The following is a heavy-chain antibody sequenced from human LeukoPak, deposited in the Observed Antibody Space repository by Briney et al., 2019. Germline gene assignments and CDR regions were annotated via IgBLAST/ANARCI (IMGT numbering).Heavy chain of an antibody. Sequence: GESLKISCQASGYTFTSYWIGWVRQMPGKGLEWMGIIYPGDSDTRYSPSFQGQVTISADKSISTAYLQWSSLKASDTAMYYCARNDYPYYFDYWGQGTLVTVSS. CDR3: ARNDYPYYFDY. CDR1: GYTFTSYW. D-gene: IGHD5-12*01. CDR2: IYPGDSDT. J-gene: IGHJ4*02. V-gene: IGHV5-51*01.